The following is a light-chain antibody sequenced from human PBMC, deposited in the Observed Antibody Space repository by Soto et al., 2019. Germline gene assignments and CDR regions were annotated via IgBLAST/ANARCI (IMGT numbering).Light chain of an antibody. CDR1: SSGIGAYNF. CDR3: TSWTTSTTMI. CDR2: DVN. J-gene: IGLJ2*01. V-gene: IGLV2-14*03. Sequence: QSALTQPASVSGSPGQSITISCTGTSSGIGAYNFVSWYQQHPGKAPKLMLYDVNIRPSGVSNRFSGSKSGNTASLTISGLQAGDEADYCTSWTTSTTMIFGGGTKVTVL.